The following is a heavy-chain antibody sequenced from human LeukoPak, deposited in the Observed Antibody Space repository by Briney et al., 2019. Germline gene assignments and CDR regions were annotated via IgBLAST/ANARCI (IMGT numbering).Heavy chain of an antibody. CDR3: TRRSSSSDY. D-gene: IGHD6-6*01. J-gene: IGHJ4*02. V-gene: IGHV3-73*01. CDR2: IRSKANSYAT. Sequence: PGGSLRLSCAASGFTFSNCWMSWVRQAPGKGLEWVGRIRSKANSYATAYAASVEGRFTISRDDSKNTAYLQMNSLKTEDTAVYYCTRRSSSSDYWGQGTLVTVSS. CDR1: GFTFSNCW.